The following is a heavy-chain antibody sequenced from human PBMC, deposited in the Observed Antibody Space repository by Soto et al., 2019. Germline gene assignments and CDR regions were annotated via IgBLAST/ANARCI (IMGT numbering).Heavy chain of an antibody. D-gene: IGHD3-16*01. CDR1: GFTFSSYG. V-gene: IGHV3-30*03. J-gene: IGHJ6*02. CDR3: AASLSIYGMDV. Sequence: QVQLVESGGGVVQPGRSLRLSCAASGFTFSSYGMHWVRQAPGKGLEWVAVISYDGSNKYYADSVKGRFTISRDNSKNTLYLQMNSLRAEDTAVYYCAASLSIYGMDVWGQGTTVTVSS. CDR2: ISYDGSNK.